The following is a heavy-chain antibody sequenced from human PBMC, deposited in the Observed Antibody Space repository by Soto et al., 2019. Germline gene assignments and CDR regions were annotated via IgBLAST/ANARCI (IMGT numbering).Heavy chain of an antibody. J-gene: IGHJ4*02. V-gene: IGHV1-18*01. Sequence: QVQLVQSGAEVKKPGASVKVSCKASGYTFTSYGFSWVRQAPGQGLEWMGCISGPNGNTNYAQKLQGRVTMTTDTATSTGYMELRSLRSDDTAVYCCARDRYDSSGYSVGADYWGQGNLVTVSS. CDR2: ISGPNGNT. D-gene: IGHD3-22*01. CDR3: ARDRYDSSGYSVGADY. CDR1: GYTFTSYG.